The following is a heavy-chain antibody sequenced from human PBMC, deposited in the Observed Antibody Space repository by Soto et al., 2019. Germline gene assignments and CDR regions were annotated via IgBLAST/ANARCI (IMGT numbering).Heavy chain of an antibody. J-gene: IGHJ6*03. CDR1: GFIFSSYS. CDR2: ISSDSSSI. V-gene: IGHV3-48*01. D-gene: IGHD2-15*01. Sequence: GGSLRLSCAASGFIFSSYSMNWVRQAPGKRLQWVSYISSDSSSIYYADSVKGRFTISRDNARNSLFLQMSSLRAEDTAVYYCAIEGYCSGGTCCDYYMDVWGKGTTVTVSS. CDR3: AIEGYCSGGTCCDYYMDV.